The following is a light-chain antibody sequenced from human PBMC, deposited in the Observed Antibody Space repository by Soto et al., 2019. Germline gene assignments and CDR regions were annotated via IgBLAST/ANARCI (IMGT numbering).Light chain of an antibody. CDR2: DVS. V-gene: IGLV2-14*03. CDR1: SSDLGAYNY. J-gene: IGLJ1*01. Sequence: QSVLTQPDSVSGSPGQSITISCIGTSSDLGAYNYASWYQQHPGKAPKLIIYDVSNRPSGVSNRFSGSKSGYTASLTISGLQAEDEAYYYCSSYSSTITRVFGTGTKLTVL. CDR3: SSYSSTITRV.